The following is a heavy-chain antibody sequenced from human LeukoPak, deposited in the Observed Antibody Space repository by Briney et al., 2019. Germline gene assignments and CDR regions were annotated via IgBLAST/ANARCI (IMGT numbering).Heavy chain of an antibody. CDR2: INSDGSST. CDR3: VSFYETY. J-gene: IGHJ4*02. CDR1: GFTFSSYW. D-gene: IGHD2/OR15-2a*01. Sequence: GGSLRLSCAASGFTFSSYWMHWVRQAPGKGLGWVSRINSDGSSTSYADSVKGRFTISRDNAKNTVYLQMNSLRAEDTAVYYCVSFYETYWGRGTLVTVSS. V-gene: IGHV3-74*01.